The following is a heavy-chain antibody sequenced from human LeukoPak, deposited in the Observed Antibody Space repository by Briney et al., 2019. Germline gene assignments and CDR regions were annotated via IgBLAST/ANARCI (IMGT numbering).Heavy chain of an antibody. CDR2: INHSGIT. CDR1: GGSFSGYY. J-gene: IGHJ4*02. V-gene: IGHV4-34*01. Sequence: SETLSLTCAVYGGSFSGYYWSWIRQPPGKGLEWIGEINHSGITNYNPSLKSRVTISVDTSKNQFSLKLSSVTAADTAVYYCARGVWVHGGIRGYSGYVDPPRRYYFDYWGQGTLVTVSS. CDR3: ARGVWVHGGIRGYSGYVDPPRRYYFDY. D-gene: IGHD5-12*01.